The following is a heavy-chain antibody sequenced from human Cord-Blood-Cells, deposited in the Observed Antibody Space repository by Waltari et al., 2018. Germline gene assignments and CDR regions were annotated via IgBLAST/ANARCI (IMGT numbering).Heavy chain of an antibody. CDR1: GFTFSSSG. J-gene: IGHJ6*02. D-gene: IGHD3-3*01. CDR3: AKGTDFWSGYYYYYYGMDV. V-gene: IGHV3-30*02. Sequence: QVQLVESGGGVVQPGGSLRLSCAASGFTFSSSGMHWVRQAPGQGLGWVAFIRYDGSNKYYADSVKGRFTISRDNSKNTLYLQMNSLRAEDTAVYYCAKGTDFWSGYYYYYYGMDVWGQGTTVTVSS. CDR2: IRYDGSNK.